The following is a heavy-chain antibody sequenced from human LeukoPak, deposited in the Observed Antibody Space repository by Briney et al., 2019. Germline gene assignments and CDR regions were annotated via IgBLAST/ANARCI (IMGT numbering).Heavy chain of an antibody. D-gene: IGHD4-23*01. CDR3: TTRYGGTLDAFDI. CDR2: IKSKIDGGTT. Sequence: PAGSLRLSCAASGLTFSNAWMSWVRQPPGKRLEWVGRIKSKIDGGTTNYAAPVKGRFTISRDDPKNTLYLQMNSLKTEDTAVYYCTTRYGGTLDAFDIWGQGTMVTVSS. CDR1: GLTFSNAW. J-gene: IGHJ3*02. V-gene: IGHV3-15*01.